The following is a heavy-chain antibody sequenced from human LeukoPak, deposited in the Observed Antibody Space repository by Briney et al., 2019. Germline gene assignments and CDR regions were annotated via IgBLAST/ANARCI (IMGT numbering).Heavy chain of an antibody. J-gene: IGHJ4*02. D-gene: IGHD5-12*01. V-gene: IGHV4-4*07. CDR1: GGSISGYF. Sequence: SETLSLTCTVSGGSISGYFWTWIRQPAGKGLEWIGRIYSSGSNNYNPSLKSRVAMSLDTSKNHFSLNLTSVTAADTAVYYCAREPTSGREPTSGRPLDYWGQGTLVTVSS. CDR3: AREPTSGREPTSGRPLDY. CDR2: IYSSGSN.